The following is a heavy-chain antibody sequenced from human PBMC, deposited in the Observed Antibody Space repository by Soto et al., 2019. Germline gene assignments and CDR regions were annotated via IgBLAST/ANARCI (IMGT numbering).Heavy chain of an antibody. Sequence: GESLKISCKGSGYSFTSYWISWVRQMPGKGLEWMGRIDPSDSYTNYSPSFQGHVTISDDKSISTAYLQWSSLKASDTAMYYCARHGGYCSSTSCYAEGYDAFDIWGQGTMVTVSS. CDR1: GYSFTSYW. D-gene: IGHD2-2*01. CDR2: IDPSDSYT. CDR3: ARHGGYCSSTSCYAEGYDAFDI. J-gene: IGHJ3*02. V-gene: IGHV5-10-1*01.